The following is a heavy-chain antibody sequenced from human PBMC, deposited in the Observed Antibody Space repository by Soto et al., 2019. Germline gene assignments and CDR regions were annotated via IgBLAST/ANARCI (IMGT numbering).Heavy chain of an antibody. J-gene: IGHJ6*02. V-gene: IGHV1-69*13. D-gene: IGHD1-1*01. CDR2: IIPIFGTA. CDR1: GGTFSSYA. Sequence: SVKVSCKASGGTFSSYAISWVRQAPGQGLEWMGGIIPIFGTANYAQKFQGRVTITADESTSTAYMELSSLRSEDTAVYYCARDHWVSASNESYYYYYGMDVWGQGTTVTVSS. CDR3: ARDHWVSASNESYYYYYGMDV.